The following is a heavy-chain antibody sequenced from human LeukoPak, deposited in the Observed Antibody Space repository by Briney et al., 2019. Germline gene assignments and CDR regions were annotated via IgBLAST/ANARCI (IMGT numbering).Heavy chain of an antibody. D-gene: IGHD6-13*01. J-gene: IGHJ4*02. Sequence: PSETLSLTCTVSGGSISSSSYYWGWIRQPPGKGLEWIGSIYYSGSTYYNPSLKSRVTISVDTSKNQFSLKLSSVTAADTAVYYCARREYSSSWCYWGQGTLVTVSS. CDR1: GGSISSSSYY. CDR2: IYYSGST. V-gene: IGHV4-39*01. CDR3: ARREYSSSWCY.